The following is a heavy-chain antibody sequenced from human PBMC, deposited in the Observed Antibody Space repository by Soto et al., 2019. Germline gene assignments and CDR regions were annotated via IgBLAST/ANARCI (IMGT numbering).Heavy chain of an antibody. D-gene: IGHD6-13*01. CDR2: IWYDGSNK. CDR1: GFTFSSYG. CDR3: AREPGIAAAGTGPYFDY. Sequence: QVQLVESGGGVVQPGRSLRLSCAASGFTFSSYGMHWVRQAPGKGLEWVAVIWYDGSNKYYADSVKGRFTISRDNSKNPLYLQMNSLRAEDTAVYYCAREPGIAAAGTGPYFDYWGQGTLVTVSS. V-gene: IGHV3-33*01. J-gene: IGHJ4*02.